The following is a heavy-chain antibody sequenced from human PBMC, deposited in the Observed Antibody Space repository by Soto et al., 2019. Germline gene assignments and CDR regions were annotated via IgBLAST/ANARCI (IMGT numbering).Heavy chain of an antibody. CDR1: QFTFSRYA. D-gene: IGHD4-4*01. V-gene: IGHV3-23*04. Sequence: EVQLVESGGGLVQPGGSLRLSCVGSQFTFSRYAMSWVRQAPGKGLEWVSSISYSGGSTYYADSVKGRFTISRDNSKNTLYLQMNSLRDEDTAVYYCAKVPTGEMATVFQAFDIWGQGTMVTVSS. J-gene: IGHJ3*02. CDR2: ISYSGGST. CDR3: AKVPTGEMATVFQAFDI.